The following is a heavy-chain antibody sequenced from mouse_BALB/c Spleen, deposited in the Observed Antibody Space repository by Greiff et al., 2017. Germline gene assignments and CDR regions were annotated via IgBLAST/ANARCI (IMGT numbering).Heavy chain of an antibody. J-gene: IGHJ1*01. CDR3: ARWGYYGSSPYWYFDV. V-gene: IGHV1-4*02. CDR1: GYTFTSYT. Sequence: QVQLQQSAAELARPGASVKMSCKASGYTFTSYTMHWVKQRPGQGLEWIGYINPSSGYTEYNQKFKDKTTLTADKSSSTAYMQLSSLTSEDSAVYYCARWGYYGSSPYWYFDVWGAGTTVTVSS. CDR2: INPSSGYT. D-gene: IGHD1-1*01.